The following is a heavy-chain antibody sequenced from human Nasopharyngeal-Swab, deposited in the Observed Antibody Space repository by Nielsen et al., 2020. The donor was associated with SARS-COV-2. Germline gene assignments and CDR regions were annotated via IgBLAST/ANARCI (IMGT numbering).Heavy chain of an antibody. Sequence: SETLSLTCTVSGGSISSYFWGWIRQPPGRGLDWLGYVYYTGDTNYHPSLKSRVTMSLDKSKNQFSMKLSSVTAADTAVYYCARDSSAWPRAFVYWGQGSLVTVSS. J-gene: IGHJ4*02. CDR3: ARDSSAWPRAFVY. CDR2: VYYTGDT. D-gene: IGHD3-3*01. V-gene: IGHV4-59*12. CDR1: GGSISSYF.